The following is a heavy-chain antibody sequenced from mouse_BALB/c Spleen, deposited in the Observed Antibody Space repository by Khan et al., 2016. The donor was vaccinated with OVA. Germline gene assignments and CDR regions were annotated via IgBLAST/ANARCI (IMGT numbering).Heavy chain of an antibody. CDR2: ISYSGYT. CDR1: GYSITTNYA. V-gene: IGHV3-2*02. CDR3: ARQNYYGYAVDY. Sequence: EVQLQESGPGLVKPSQSLSLTCTVTGYSITTNYAWSWIRQFPGNKLEWMGYISYSGYTNYNPSLKSRIFVTRDTSENQFFLQLNSVTTEDTATYYCARQNYYGYAVDYWGQGTSVTVSS. D-gene: IGHD1-1*01. J-gene: IGHJ4*01.